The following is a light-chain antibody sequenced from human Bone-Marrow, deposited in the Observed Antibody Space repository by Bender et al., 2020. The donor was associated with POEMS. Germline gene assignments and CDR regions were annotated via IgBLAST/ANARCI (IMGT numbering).Light chain of an antibody. CDR2: EVT. V-gene: IGLV2-23*02. CDR3: CAFAGTLV. Sequence: QSALTQPASVSGSPGQSITISCTGTSSDVGSYNFVSWYQQHPGKAPKLMIYEVTKRPSGVSNRFSGSKSGYTASLTISGLQAEDEADYFCCAFAGTLVFGGGTKLTVL. J-gene: IGLJ3*02. CDR1: SSDVGSYNF.